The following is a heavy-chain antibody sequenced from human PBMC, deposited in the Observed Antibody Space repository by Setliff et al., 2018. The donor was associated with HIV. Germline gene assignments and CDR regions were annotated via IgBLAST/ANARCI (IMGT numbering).Heavy chain of an antibody. D-gene: IGHD3-3*02. CDR2: MNPNNGNT. CDR1: GYNFTDYD. CDR3: ARGTAPRPASVLEFLEWLFPNWFDP. V-gene: IGHV1-8*02. Sequence: ASVKVSCKASGYNFTDYDINWVRQATGQGLEWMGWMNPNNGNTGYAEKFQGRVTMTRDTSISTAYMERSSLRSDDTAVYYCARGTAPRPASVLEFLEWLFPNWFDPWGQGTLVTVSS. J-gene: IGHJ5*02.